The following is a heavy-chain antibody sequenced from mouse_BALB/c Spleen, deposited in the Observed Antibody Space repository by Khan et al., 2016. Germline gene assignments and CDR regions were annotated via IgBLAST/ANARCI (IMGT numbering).Heavy chain of an antibody. V-gene: IGHV4-1*02. D-gene: IGHD1-1*01. J-gene: IGHJ4*01. CDR3: ARRGYYFSMDN. CDR2: INPDSSKI. CDR1: GFDFSRYW. Sequence: EVKLLESGGGLVQPGGSLKLSCAASGFDFSRYWMSWVRQAPGKGLEWIGEINPDSSKINYTPSLKDKFIISRDNAKNTLYLQMSKVRSGDTALYYCARRGYYFSMDNWGQGTSVTVSS.